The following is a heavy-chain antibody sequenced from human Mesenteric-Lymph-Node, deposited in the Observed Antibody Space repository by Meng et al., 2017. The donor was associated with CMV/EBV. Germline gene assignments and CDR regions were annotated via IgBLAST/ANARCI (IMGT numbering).Heavy chain of an antibody. Sequence: GGSLRLSCAASGFTVSSNYMSWVRQAPGKGLEWVSIIYSGGSTYYADSVKGRFTLSRDNSKNTLYLQMNSLRPEDTAVYYCARDRASGKYPYYYYGMDIWGQGTTVTVSS. CDR2: IYSGGST. CDR3: ARDRASGKYPYYYYGMDI. J-gene: IGHJ6*02. V-gene: IGHV3-66*02. D-gene: IGHD1-26*01. CDR1: GFTVSSNY.